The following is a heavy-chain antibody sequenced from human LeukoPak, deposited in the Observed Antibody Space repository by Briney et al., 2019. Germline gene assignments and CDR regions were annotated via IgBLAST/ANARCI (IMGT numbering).Heavy chain of an antibody. Sequence: GSVKVSCKASGYTFTSYDINWVRQATGQGLEWMGWMNPNSGNTGYAQKFQGRVTMTRNTSISTAYMELSSLRSEDTAVYYCARGFGYSSVWYVGYWGRGTLVTVSS. V-gene: IGHV1-8*01. CDR2: MNPNSGNT. D-gene: IGHD6-19*01. CDR1: GYTFTSYD. J-gene: IGHJ4*02. CDR3: ARGFGYSSVWYVGY.